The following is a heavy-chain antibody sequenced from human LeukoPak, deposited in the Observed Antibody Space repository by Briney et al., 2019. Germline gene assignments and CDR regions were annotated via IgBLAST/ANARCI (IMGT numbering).Heavy chain of an antibody. D-gene: IGHD4-4*01. CDR2: ISGSGGST. Sequence: GGSLRLSCAVSGFTFSSYWMSWVRQAPGKGLEWVSAISGSGGSTYYADSVKGRFTISRDNSKNTLYLQMNSLRAEDTAVYYCAKDAPTSTTAYYYYGMDVWGQGTTVTVSS. V-gene: IGHV3-23*01. CDR3: AKDAPTSTTAYYYYGMDV. CDR1: GFTFSSYW. J-gene: IGHJ6*02.